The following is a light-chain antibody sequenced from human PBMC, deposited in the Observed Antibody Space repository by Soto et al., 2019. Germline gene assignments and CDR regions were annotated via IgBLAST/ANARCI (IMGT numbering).Light chain of an antibody. J-gene: IGKJ1*01. CDR2: KAS. Sequence: DIQMTQSPSTLSASVGDRVTITCRASQSISTYLAWYQQKPGKAPKLLIYKASSLESGVPSRFSGSGSGTEFTLTISSLQPDDVATYYCQQYNSYRWTFGLGTKVDIK. CDR3: QQYNSYRWT. CDR1: QSISTY. V-gene: IGKV1-5*03.